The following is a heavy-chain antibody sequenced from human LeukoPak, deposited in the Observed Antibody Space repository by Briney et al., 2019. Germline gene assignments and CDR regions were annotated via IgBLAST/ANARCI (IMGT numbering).Heavy chain of an antibody. D-gene: IGHD1-26*01. CDR1: GYTFTSYY. V-gene: IGHV1-46*01. J-gene: IGHJ4*02. CDR2: INPSGGST. Sequence: ASVKVSCKASGYTFTSYYMRWVRQAPGQGLEWMGIINPSGGSTNYAQKFQGRVTMTRDMSTSTVYMELSSLRSEDTAVYYCATLDSRSFLGFDYWGQGTLVTVSS. CDR3: ATLDSRSFLGFDY.